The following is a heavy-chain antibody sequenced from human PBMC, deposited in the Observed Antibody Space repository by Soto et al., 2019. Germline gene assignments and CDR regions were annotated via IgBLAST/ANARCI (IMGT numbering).Heavy chain of an antibody. CDR2: IIPIFGTA. D-gene: IGHD2-2*01. Sequence: SVKVSCKASGGTFSSYAISWVRQAPGQGLEWMGGIIPIFGTANYAQKFQGRVTITADESTSTAYMELSSLRSEDTAVYYCARADIVVVPAYNWFDPWGQGTLVTVSS. CDR1: GGTFSSYA. V-gene: IGHV1-69*13. J-gene: IGHJ5*02. CDR3: ARADIVVVPAYNWFDP.